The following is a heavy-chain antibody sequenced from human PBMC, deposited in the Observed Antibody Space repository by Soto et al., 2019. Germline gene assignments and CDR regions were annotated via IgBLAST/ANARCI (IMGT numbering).Heavy chain of an antibody. CDR2: ISSNGNST. V-gene: IGHV3-64*02. J-gene: IGHJ6*02. CDR3: ARGLIPYGMDV. Sequence: PGGSLRLSCAASGFTFSRYPMHWARQAPGKGLEYVSAISSNGNSTFYADSVRGRFTLSRDNFKNTLYLQMGSLRVEDMAVYYCARGLIPYGMDVWGQGTTVTVS. CDR1: GFTFSRYP.